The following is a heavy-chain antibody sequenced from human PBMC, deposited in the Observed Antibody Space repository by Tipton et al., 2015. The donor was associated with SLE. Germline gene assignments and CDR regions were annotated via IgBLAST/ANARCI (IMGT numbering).Heavy chain of an antibody. D-gene: IGHD3-22*01. V-gene: IGHV4-59*08. Sequence: TLSLTCTVSGGSISNYYWSWIRQPPGKGLEWIGTIYHSGTTYYRSSLKSRVTISVDTSKNQFSLNLRSLTAADTAVYYCARVHAAGDYDSSGFSNWGQGTLVTVSS. CDR3: ARVHAAGDYDSSGFSN. J-gene: IGHJ4*02. CDR2: IYHSGTT. CDR1: GGSISNYY.